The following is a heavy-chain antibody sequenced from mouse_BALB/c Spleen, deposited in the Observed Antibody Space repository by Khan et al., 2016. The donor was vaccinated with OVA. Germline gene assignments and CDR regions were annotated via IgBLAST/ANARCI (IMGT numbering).Heavy chain of an antibody. J-gene: IGHJ2*01. V-gene: IGHV3-2*02. Sequence: EVKLEESGPGLVKPSQSLSLTCTATGYSITSDYAWNWIRQFPGNKQEWRGNKSYSGSTSYNQSLKSRITITRDTSKNQSFLQLNSVTTEDTATYYWGRDYASSYYYFDYWGQGTTLTVSS. CDR3: GRDYASSYYYFDY. CDR2: KSYSGST. D-gene: IGHD1-1*01. CDR1: GYSITSDYA.